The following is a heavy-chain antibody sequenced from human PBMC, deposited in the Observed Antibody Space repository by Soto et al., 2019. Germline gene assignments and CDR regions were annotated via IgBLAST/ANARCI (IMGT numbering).Heavy chain of an antibody. CDR2: IIPLFNVA. D-gene: IGHD4-4*01. CDR3: AASGSDVLGYDYKDSEGLDI. Sequence: QVQLVQSGPEVKKPGSSVKVSCEASGGTFSNFAVNWVRQAPGQGLEWVGGIIPLFNVAKYAQKFEGRVTIVADDSTSTAYMDLSSLRSDARAVYSCAASGSDVLGYDYKDSEGLDISGQGTVVTVSS. J-gene: IGHJ3*02. CDR1: GGTFSNFA. V-gene: IGHV1-69*01.